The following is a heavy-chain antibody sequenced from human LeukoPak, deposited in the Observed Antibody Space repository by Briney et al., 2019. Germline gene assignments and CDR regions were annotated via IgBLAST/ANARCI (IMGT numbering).Heavy chain of an antibody. J-gene: IGHJ4*02. CDR3: AKTSGSYSAGFDC. V-gene: IGHV3-23*01. Sequence: GGSLILSCTASGFTFSNYAMTWVRQAPGKGLEWVSGISGNGGSTYYADSVKGRFTISRDYSKSSLHLQMNSLRAEDTAVYYCAKTSGSYSAGFDCWGQGTLVTVSS. CDR1: GFTFSNYA. D-gene: IGHD3-22*01. CDR2: ISGNGGST.